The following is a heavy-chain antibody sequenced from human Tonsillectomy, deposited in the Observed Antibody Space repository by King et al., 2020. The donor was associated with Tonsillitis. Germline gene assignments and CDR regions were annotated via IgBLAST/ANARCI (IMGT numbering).Heavy chain of an antibody. CDR2: ISYDGSNK. CDR3: AKDMGSGWYDRRPLYGMDV. CDR1: GFTFSSYG. D-gene: IGHD6-19*01. V-gene: IGHV3-30*18. Sequence: QEQLVQSGGGVVQPGRSLRLSCAASGFTFSSYGMHWVRQAPGKGLEWVAVISYDGSNKYYADSVKGRFTISRDNSKNTLYLQMNSLRAEDTAVYYCAKDMGSGWYDRRPLYGMDVWGQGTTVTVSS. J-gene: IGHJ6*02.